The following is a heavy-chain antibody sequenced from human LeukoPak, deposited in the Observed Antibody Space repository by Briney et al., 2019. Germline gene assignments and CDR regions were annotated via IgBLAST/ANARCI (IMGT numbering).Heavy chain of an antibody. CDR1: GFTFSSYE. V-gene: IGHV3-48*03. Sequence: GGSLRLSCAASGFTFSSYEMNWVRQAPGKGLEWVSYTSSSGSTIYYADSVKGRFTISRDNAKNSLYLQMNSLRAEDTAVYYCARAAFVEMATIIRSFNWFDPWGQGTLVTVSS. J-gene: IGHJ5*02. D-gene: IGHD5-24*01. CDR2: TSSSGSTI. CDR3: ARAAFVEMATIIRSFNWFDP.